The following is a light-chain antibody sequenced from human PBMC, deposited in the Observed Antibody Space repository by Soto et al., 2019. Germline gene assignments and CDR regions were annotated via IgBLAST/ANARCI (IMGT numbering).Light chain of an antibody. V-gene: IGKV3-11*01. J-gene: IGKJ1*01. CDR1: ESVTNY. Sequence: EIVLTQSPATLSLSPGERGTLSCRASESVTNYLAWYQQKPGQAPRLLVYDVSNRATGIPARFSGGGSGTDFTLTISNLETEDFAVYYCQQRSGWPWTFGQGTKVDIK. CDR2: DVS. CDR3: QQRSGWPWT.